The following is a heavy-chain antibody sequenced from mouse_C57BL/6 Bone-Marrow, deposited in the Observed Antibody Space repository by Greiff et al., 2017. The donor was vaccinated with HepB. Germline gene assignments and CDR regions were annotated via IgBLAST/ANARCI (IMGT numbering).Heavy chain of an antibody. Sequence: DVKLVESEGGLVQPGSSMKLSCTASGFTFSDYYMAWVRQVPEKGLEWVANINYDDSSTYYLDSLKSRFIISRDNAKNILYLQMSSLKSEDTATYYCARDSSYWYFDVWGTGTTVTVSS. V-gene: IGHV5-16*01. J-gene: IGHJ1*03. D-gene: IGHD1-1*01. CDR3: ARDSSYWYFDV. CDR2: INYDDSST. CDR1: GFTFSDYY.